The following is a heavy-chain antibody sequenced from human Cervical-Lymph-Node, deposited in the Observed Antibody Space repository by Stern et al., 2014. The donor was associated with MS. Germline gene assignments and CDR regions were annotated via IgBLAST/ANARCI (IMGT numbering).Heavy chain of an antibody. D-gene: IGHD2-15*01. CDR2: INSDESST. J-gene: IGHJ3*02. Sequence: EDQLVESGGGLVQPGGSLRLSCAASGFTFSTYWMHWVRQAPGKGLEWVSRINSDESSTTYADSVKGRFSISRDNDKNTLYLQMNSLRAEDTAVYYCARGVMVAATYAYDIWGQGTMVTISS. CDR1: GFTFSTYW. V-gene: IGHV3-74*02. CDR3: ARGVMVAATYAYDI.